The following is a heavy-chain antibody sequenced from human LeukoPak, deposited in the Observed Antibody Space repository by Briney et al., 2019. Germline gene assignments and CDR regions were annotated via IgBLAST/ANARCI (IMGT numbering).Heavy chain of an antibody. D-gene: IGHD2-2*01. CDR1: GGSISSSSYY. CDR3: ASRGGVVVPVPFQH. J-gene: IGHJ1*01. CDR2: IYYSGST. Sequence: SETLSLTCTVSGGSISSSSYYWGWIRQPPGKGLEWIGSIYYSGSTYYNPSLKSRVTISVDTSKNQFSLKLSSVTAADTAVYYWASRGGVVVPVPFQHWGQGTLVTVSS. V-gene: IGHV4-39*01.